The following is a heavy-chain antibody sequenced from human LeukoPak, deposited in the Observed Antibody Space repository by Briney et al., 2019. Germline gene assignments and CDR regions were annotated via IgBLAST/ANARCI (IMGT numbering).Heavy chain of an antibody. V-gene: IGHV1-2*02. CDR2: INPNSGGT. CDR3: ARVGIAARLSDAFDI. Sequence: GASVKVSCKASRYTFTGYYMHWVRQAPGQGLEWMGWINPNSGGTNYAQKFQGRVTMTRDTSISTAYMELSRLRSDDTAVYYCARVGIAARLSDAFDIWGQGTMVTVSS. CDR1: RYTFTGYY. J-gene: IGHJ3*02. D-gene: IGHD6-6*01.